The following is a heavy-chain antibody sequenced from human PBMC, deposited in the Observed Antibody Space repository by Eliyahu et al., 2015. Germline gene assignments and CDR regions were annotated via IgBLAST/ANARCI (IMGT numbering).Heavy chain of an antibody. Sequence: QVQLQQSGPGLVXPSQTLXVTCAIXGAXVSSNSAAWNWIRQSPSRGLEWLGRTYYRSKWSNDYAVSVKSRIRINPDTSKNQFSLQLNSVTPEDTALYYCARGDQYFDDWGQGTLVTVSS. D-gene: IGHD2-21*01. CDR2: TYYRSKWSN. J-gene: IGHJ4*02. CDR1: GAXVSSNSAA. CDR3: ARGDQYFDD. V-gene: IGHV6-1*01.